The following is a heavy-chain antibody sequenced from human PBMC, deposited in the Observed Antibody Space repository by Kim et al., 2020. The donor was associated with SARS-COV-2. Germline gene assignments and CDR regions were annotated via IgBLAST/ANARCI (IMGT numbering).Heavy chain of an antibody. D-gene: IGHD3-10*01. J-gene: IGHJ6*02. V-gene: IGHV4-39*01. Sequence: SETLSLTCTVSGGSISSSPYYWGWIRKPPGKGLEWIGSIYYSGITYSNPSLKGRVIMSVDTSKNQFSLKLSSVTAADTAVYSCGRHYRTRGAGDGLVVWGQGTTVTVSS. CDR1: GGSISSSPYY. CDR3: GRHYRTRGAGDGLVV. CDR2: IYYSGIT.